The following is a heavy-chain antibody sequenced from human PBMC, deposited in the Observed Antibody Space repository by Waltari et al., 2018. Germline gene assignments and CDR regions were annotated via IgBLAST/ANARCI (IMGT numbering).Heavy chain of an antibody. Sequence: QVQLVASGGGVVQPGGSLRLSCAASGCTFSNHGIHWVRQAPGKGLEWVAFIWSDETNKHYADSVQGRFTISRDNSKNTVFLQMNSLRTEDTAVYYCAKGPDSSGYYSNWFDPWGQGILVTVSS. CDR1: GCTFSNHG. J-gene: IGHJ5*02. CDR3: AKGPDSSGYYSNWFDP. D-gene: IGHD3-22*01. V-gene: IGHV3-30*02. CDR2: IWSDETNK.